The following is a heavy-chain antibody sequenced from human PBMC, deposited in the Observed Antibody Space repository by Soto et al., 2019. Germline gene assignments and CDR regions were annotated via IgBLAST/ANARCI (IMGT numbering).Heavy chain of an antibody. J-gene: IGHJ3*02. V-gene: IGHV4-59*01. D-gene: IGHD3-16*01. CDR2: IYYSGST. CDR1: GGSISSYY. CDR3: GGALGGGGRRAFDI. Sequence: QVQLQESGPGLVKPSETLSLTCTVFGGSISSYYWSWIRQPPGKGLEWIGYIYYSGSTNYNPSLKSRVTVSVDTSKNQFPLKLSSVTAADTAVYYCGGALGGGGRRAFDIWGQGTMVTVSS.